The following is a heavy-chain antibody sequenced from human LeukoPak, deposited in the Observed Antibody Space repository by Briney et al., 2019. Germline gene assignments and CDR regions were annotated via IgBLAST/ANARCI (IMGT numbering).Heavy chain of an antibody. CDR1: GYSISSGYY. J-gene: IGHJ4*02. V-gene: IGHV4-38-2*02. CDR2: IYHSGST. CDR3: ARVGPEDYYDSSGYPYYFDY. Sequence: SETLSLTCTVSGYSISSGYYWGWIRQPPGKGLEWIGSIYHSGSTYYNPSLKSRVTISVDTSKNQFSLKLSSVTAADTAVYYCARVGPEDYYDSSGYPYYFDYWGQGTLVTVSS. D-gene: IGHD3-22*01.